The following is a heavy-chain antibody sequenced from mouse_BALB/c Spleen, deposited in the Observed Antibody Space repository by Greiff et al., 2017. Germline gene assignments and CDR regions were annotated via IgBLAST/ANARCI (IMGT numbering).Heavy chain of an antibody. D-gene: IGHD1-1*01. Sequence: VQLQQSGAELVKPGASVKLSCTASGFNIKDTYMHWVKQRPEQGLEWIGRIDPANGNTKYDPKFQGKATITADTSSNTAYLQLSSLTSEDTAVYYCARRGDYGRLFDYWGQGTTLTVSS. J-gene: IGHJ2*01. CDR2: IDPANGNT. V-gene: IGHV14-3*02. CDR3: ARRGDYGRLFDY. CDR1: GFNIKDTY.